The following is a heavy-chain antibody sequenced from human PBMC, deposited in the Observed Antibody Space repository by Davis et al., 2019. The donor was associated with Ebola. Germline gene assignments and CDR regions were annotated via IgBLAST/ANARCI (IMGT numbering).Heavy chain of an antibody. CDR3: ARAPSVLRFLEWSMDV. V-gene: IGHV4-39*07. Sequence: SETLSLTCTVSGCSISSSSYYWGWIRQPPGKGLEWIGSIYYSGSTYYNPSLKSRVTISVDTSKNQFSLKLSSVTAADTAVYYCARAPSVLRFLEWSMDVWGQGTTVTVSS. D-gene: IGHD3-3*01. CDR2: IYYSGST. CDR1: GCSISSSSYY. J-gene: IGHJ6*02.